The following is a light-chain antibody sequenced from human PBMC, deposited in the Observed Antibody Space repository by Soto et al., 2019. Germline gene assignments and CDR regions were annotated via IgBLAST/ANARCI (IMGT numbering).Light chain of an antibody. CDR2: GAS. V-gene: IGKV3-15*01. CDR3: QQYNSWPLT. CDR1: QSVSSN. Sequence: ETVMTQSPATLSVSPGERATLSCRASQSVSSNLAWYQQKPGQAPRLLIYGASTRATGIPARFSGGGSGTEFTLTISSLQSEDLAVYSCQQYNSWPLTFGGGTKVEIK. J-gene: IGKJ4*01.